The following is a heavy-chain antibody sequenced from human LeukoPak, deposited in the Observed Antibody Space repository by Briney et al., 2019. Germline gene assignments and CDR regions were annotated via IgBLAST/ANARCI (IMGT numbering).Heavy chain of an antibody. J-gene: IGHJ4*02. V-gene: IGHV1-69*13. CDR3: AREGIGYLDY. CDR1: GGTFSSYA. Sequence: WASVKVSCKAPGGTFSSYAISWVRQAPGQGLEWMGGIIPIFGTANYAQKFQGRVTITADESTSTAYMELSSLRSEDTAVYYCAREGIGYLDYWGQGTLVTVSS. D-gene: IGHD2-15*01. CDR2: IIPIFGTA.